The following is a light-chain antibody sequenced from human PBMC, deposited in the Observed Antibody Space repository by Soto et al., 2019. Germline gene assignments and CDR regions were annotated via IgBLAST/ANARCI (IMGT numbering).Light chain of an antibody. CDR3: QQYYDWPRT. V-gene: IGKV3-15*01. J-gene: IGKJ1*01. CDR2: GES. Sequence: EIVMTQSPATLSVSPGGRATLSCRASQSISDTLAWYQQKPGQAPRLLIYGESARATGIPARFSGSGSGTEFTLTISSLQSEDFAVYFCQQYYDWPRTFGQGTKVDIK. CDR1: QSISDT.